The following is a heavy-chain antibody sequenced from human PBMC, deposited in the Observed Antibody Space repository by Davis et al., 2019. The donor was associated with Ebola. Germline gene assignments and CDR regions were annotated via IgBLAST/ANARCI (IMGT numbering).Heavy chain of an antibody. CDR2: ISSDGDGT. CDR3: ARGGYIFSYDSFDV. V-gene: IGHV3-64*02. CDR1: GFIFNNYA. J-gene: IGHJ3*01. Sequence: GGSLRLSCAASGFIFNNYAMHWVRQAPGKGLQYVSSISSDGDGTSYADSVKDRFIVSRDNSKNTLSLQKGSLRAEDPGVYYCARGGYIFSYDSFDVWGQGTLVTVYS. D-gene: IGHD3-22*01.